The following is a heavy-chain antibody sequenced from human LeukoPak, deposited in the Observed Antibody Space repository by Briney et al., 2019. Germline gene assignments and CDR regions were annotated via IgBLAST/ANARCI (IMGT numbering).Heavy chain of an antibody. J-gene: IGHJ3*02. V-gene: IGHV3-74*01. CDR2: INPDGSRT. D-gene: IGHD1-26*01. CDR1: GSTFSHYW. CDR3: SWDHTGKEDI. Sequence: GGSLRLSCAASGSTFSHYWMRWVRQAPGKGLVWVSRINPDGSRTDYADSVAGRFTISRDNAKNTLYLQMNSLRADDTAVYYCSWDHTGKEDIWGQGTMVTVSP.